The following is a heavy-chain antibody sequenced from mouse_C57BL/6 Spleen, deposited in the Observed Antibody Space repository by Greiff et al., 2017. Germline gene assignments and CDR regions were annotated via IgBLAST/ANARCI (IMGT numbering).Heavy chain of an antibody. D-gene: IGHD2-5*01. CDR3: ARSGSNYEQGAMDY. Sequence: QVQLQQPGAELVMPGASVKLSCKASGYTFTSYWMHWVKQRPGQGLEWIGAIDPSDSYTNYNQKFKGKSTLTVDKSSSTAYMQLSSLTSEDSAVYYCARSGSNYEQGAMDYWGQGTSVTVSS. CDR1: GYTFTSYW. CDR2: IDPSDSYT. V-gene: IGHV1-69*01. J-gene: IGHJ4*01.